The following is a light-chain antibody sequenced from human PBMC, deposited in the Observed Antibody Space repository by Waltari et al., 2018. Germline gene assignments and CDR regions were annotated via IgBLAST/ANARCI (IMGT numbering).Light chain of an antibody. CDR2: TVS. V-gene: IGKV2-30*01. J-gene: IGKJ2*01. CDR3: MQGTHWPYT. Sequence: DVVMTQSPLSLPVTLGQPASIPCSSSQTPVFSDGNTFLHWFPQRPGQSPRRLIYTVSNRDSGVPDRFSGSGSGTDFTLKISRVEAEDVGVYYCMQGTHWPYTFGQGTKLEIK. CDR1: QTPVFSDGNTF.